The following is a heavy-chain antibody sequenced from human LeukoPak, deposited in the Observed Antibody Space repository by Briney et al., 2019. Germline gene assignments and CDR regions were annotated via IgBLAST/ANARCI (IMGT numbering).Heavy chain of an antibody. V-gene: IGHV4-4*09. Sequence: SETLSLTCTVSGGSATTYSWTWVRQPPGKGLEWIGFLFSSGRTSYNPSFRSRVTISVDTSKNQLSLKLTSMTAADTAVYYCARRTASETYYWFDPWGRGTLVTVSS. CDR3: ARRTASETYYWFDP. CDR2: LFSSGRT. J-gene: IGHJ5*02. CDR1: GGSATTYS. D-gene: IGHD1-26*01.